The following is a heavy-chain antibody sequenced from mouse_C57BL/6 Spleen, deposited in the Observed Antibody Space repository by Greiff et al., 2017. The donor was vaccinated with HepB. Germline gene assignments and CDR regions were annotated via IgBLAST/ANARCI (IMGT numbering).Heavy chain of an antibody. V-gene: IGHV1-54*01. CDR1: GYAFTNYL. CDR3: ARGIPITTVVVSYYFDY. D-gene: IGHD1-1*01. CDR2: INPGSGGT. J-gene: IGHJ2*01. Sequence: VQLQQSGAELVRPGTSVKVSCKASGYAFTNYLIEWVKQRPGQGLEWIGVINPGSGGTNYNEKFKGKATLTADKSSSTAYMQLSSLTSEDSAVYLCARGIPITTVVVSYYFDYWGQGTTLTVSS.